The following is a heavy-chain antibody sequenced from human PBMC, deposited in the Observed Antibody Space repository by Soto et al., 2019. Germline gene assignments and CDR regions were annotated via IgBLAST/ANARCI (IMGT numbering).Heavy chain of an antibody. J-gene: IGHJ4*02. CDR2: IYYSGST. V-gene: IGHV4-39*01. D-gene: IGHD2-8*01. CDR1: GGSISSSCYY. CDR3: ARQATNGGWRPGEWLGGRGH. Sequence: QLPLQESGPGLVKPSETLSLTCTVSGGSISSSCYYWGWIRQPPGKGLEWIGRIYYSGSTYYNPSRKSRDAITGDTSKNKYSLKLSAVTDPDTAVYCCARQATNGGWRPGEWLGGRGHWGQGTLVTVSS.